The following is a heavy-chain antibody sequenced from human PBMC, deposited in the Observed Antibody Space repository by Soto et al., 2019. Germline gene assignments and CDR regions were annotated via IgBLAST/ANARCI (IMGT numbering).Heavy chain of an antibody. CDR3: ARDRGVAPPVAGNTHYYYYMDV. Sequence: QDQLVQSGAEVKKPGASVTVSCKASGYSFTNYGVTWVRQAPGQGLEWMGWISAFNGNTHYAQNLQVRVTMPTDASTSTAYMELRSLRSDDTAVYYCARDRGVAPPVAGNTHYYYYMDVWGKGTTVTVSS. D-gene: IGHD6-19*01. CDR2: ISAFNGNT. V-gene: IGHV1-18*01. CDR1: GYSFTNYG. J-gene: IGHJ6*03.